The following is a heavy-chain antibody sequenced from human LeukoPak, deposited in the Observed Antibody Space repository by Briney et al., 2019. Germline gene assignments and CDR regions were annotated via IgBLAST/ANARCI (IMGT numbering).Heavy chain of an antibody. V-gene: IGHV5-51*01. CDR2: IYPGDSDT. D-gene: IGHD2-21*02. Sequence: GESLKISCKGSGYNFAHHWIGWRRHMPGKLLEWMGIIYPGDSDTKYNPVFEGKVIISPEESISTAYLQWSTLKASDPAMYYCARHVTGAPFDYWGQGTLVTVSS. J-gene: IGHJ4*02. CDR3: ARHVTGAPFDY. CDR1: GYNFAHHW.